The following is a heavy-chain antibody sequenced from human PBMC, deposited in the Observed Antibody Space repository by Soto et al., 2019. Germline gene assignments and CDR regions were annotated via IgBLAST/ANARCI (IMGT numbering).Heavy chain of an antibody. CDR3: ATATWALYSSSYGRSSDYYYYGMDV. V-gene: IGHV1-24*01. CDR1: GYTLTELS. D-gene: IGHD6-6*01. Sequence: GASVKVSCKVSGYTLTELSMHWVRQAPGKGLEWMGGFDPEDGETIYAQKFQGRVTMTEDTSTDTAYMELGSLRSEDTAVYYCATATWALYSSSYGRSSDYYYYGMDVWGQGTTVTVSS. CDR2: FDPEDGET. J-gene: IGHJ6*02.